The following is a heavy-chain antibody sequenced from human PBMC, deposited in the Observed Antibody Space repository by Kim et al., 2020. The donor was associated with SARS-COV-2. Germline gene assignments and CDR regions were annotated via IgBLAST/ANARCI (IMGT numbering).Heavy chain of an antibody. Sequence: STNYNPSLKSRVTISVDKSKNQFSLKLSSVTAADTAVYYCAREMGGIGFYWGQGTLVTVSS. CDR2: ST. J-gene: IGHJ4*02. CDR3: AREMGGIGFY. D-gene: IGHD1-26*01. V-gene: IGHV4-4*02.